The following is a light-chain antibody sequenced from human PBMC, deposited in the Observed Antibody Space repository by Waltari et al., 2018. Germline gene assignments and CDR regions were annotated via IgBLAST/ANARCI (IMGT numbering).Light chain of an antibody. Sequence: DIVMTQSPDSLAVSLGERATINCKSSQSLLYKSNNRNYLAWYQQKPGQPPKPLIYWASSRESGVPDRFSGSGSGTDFTLTISSLQAEDVAVYYCQQYYSTPWTFGQGTKVEVK. V-gene: IGKV4-1*01. J-gene: IGKJ1*01. CDR2: WAS. CDR1: QSLLYKSNNRNY. CDR3: QQYYSTPWT.